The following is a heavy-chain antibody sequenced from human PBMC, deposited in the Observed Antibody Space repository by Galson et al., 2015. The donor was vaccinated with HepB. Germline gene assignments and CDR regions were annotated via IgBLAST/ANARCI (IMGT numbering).Heavy chain of an antibody. D-gene: IGHD1-1*01. CDR2: ISGSGNTV. CDR1: GFTFSDYY. V-gene: IGHV3-11*01. CDR3: ARDRPGSADN. J-gene: IGHJ4*02. Sequence: SLRLSCAASGFTFSDYYMSWIRQAPGKGLEWLSYISGSGNTVYYADSVKGRFTISRDSAKNSLYLQMNSLRAEDTAVYYCARDRPGSADNWGQGTLVTVSS.